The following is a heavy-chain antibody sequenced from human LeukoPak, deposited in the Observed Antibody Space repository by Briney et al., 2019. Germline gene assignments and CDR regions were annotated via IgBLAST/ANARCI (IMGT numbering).Heavy chain of an antibody. D-gene: IGHD3-22*01. CDR2: ISTSGSTI. J-gene: IGHJ4*02. V-gene: IGHV3-48*03. CDR3: ARVNYDSSGYYRPVDY. CDR1: GFTFSSYE. Sequence: GGSLRLSCAASGFTFSSYEMNWVRQAPGKGLEWVSYISTSGSTIHYADSVKGRFTISRDNAKNSLYLQMNSLRAEDTAVYYCARVNYDSSGYYRPVDYWGQGTLVTVSS.